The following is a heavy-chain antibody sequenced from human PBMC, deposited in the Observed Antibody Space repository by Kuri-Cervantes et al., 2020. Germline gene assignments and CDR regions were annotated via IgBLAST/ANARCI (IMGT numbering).Heavy chain of an antibody. J-gene: IGHJ5*02. Sequence: ASVKVSCKASGYTFTGYYMHWVRQAPGQGLEWMGWINPNSGGTNYAQKFQGRVTMTEDTSTDTAYMELSSLRSEDTAVYYCATDLSAAGLWKRGNWFDPWGQGTLVTVSS. CDR3: ATDLSAAGLWKRGNWFDP. CDR2: INPNSGGT. D-gene: IGHD6-13*01. CDR1: GYTFTGYY. V-gene: IGHV1-2*02.